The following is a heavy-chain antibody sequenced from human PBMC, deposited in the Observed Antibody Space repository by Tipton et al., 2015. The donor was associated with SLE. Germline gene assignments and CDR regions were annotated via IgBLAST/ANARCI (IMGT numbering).Heavy chain of an antibody. CDR3: ARGPRIAATGTGGGY. J-gene: IGHJ4*02. V-gene: IGHV4-59*11. Sequence: TLSLTCTVSGGSISSHYWSWIRQPPGKGLEWIGYIYYSGSTNYNPSLKSRVTISVDTSKNQFSLKLSSVTAADTAVYYCARGPRIAATGTGGGYWGQGTLVTVSS. D-gene: IGHD6-13*01. CDR1: GGSISSHY. CDR2: IYYSGST.